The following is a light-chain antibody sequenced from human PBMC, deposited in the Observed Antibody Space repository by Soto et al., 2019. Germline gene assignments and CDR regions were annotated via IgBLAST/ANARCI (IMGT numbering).Light chain of an antibody. V-gene: IGLV2-8*01. J-gene: IGLJ1*01. Sequence: QSALTQPPSASGSPGQSVAISCTGTSSDVGGYNYVSWYQLHPGKAPKLRIYEVNMRPSGVPDRFSGSKSGNTASLTVSGLRAEDEADYYCSSYAGSNNYVFGTGTKLTVL. CDR2: EVN. CDR1: SSDVGGYNY. CDR3: SSYAGSNNYV.